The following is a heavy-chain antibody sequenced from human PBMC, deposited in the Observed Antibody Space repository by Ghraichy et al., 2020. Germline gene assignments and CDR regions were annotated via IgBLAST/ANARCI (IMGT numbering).Heavy chain of an antibody. CDR2: IRGSSGFT. CDR1: GFTFTNSD. J-gene: IGHJ2*01. D-gene: IGHD2-21*01. CDR3: AKVITDWYFDV. Sequence: GGSLRLSCATSGFTFTNSDMVWVRQAPGKGLEWVSVIRGSSGFTTYVDSVKGRFTIFRDNSKNTLYLQLNSLRAEDTALYYCAKVITDWYFDVWGRGALVTVSS. V-gene: IGHV3-23*01.